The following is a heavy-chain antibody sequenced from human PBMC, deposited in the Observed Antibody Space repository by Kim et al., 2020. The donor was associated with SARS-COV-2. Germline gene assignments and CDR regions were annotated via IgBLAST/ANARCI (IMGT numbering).Heavy chain of an antibody. J-gene: IGHJ3*01. V-gene: IGHV4-34*01. CDR1: GGSFSGYY. CDR3: ARGRPWFGD. D-gene: IGHD3-10*01. Sequence: GSLRLSCAVYGGSFSGYYWSWIRQPPGKGLEWIGEINHSGSTNYNPSLKSRVTISVDTSKNQFSLKLSSVTAADTAVYYCARGRPWFGDWGQGTMVTVS. CDR2: INHSGST.